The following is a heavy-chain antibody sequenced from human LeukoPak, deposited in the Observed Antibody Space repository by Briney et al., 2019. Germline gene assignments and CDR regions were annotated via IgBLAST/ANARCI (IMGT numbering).Heavy chain of an antibody. J-gene: IGHJ5*02. CDR2: IYYSGST. CDR1: GGSISSYY. Sequence: DPSETLSLTCTVSGGSISSYYWSWLRQPPGKGLEWIGYIYYSGSTNYNPSLKSRVTISVDTSKNQFSPKLSSVTAADTAVYYCARLQDWFDPWGQGTLVTVSS. V-gene: IGHV4-59*08. CDR3: ARLQDWFDP.